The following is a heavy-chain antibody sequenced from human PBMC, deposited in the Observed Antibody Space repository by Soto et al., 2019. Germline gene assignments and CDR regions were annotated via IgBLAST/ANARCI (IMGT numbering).Heavy chain of an antibody. V-gene: IGHV1-69*01. CDR3: ARDSPYSSPSHAFDI. D-gene: IGHD6-19*01. Sequence: QVQLVQSGAEMKKPGSSVKVYCQASRDTFSSYAISWVRQAPGQGLECMGGIIPVSGPANYAQKVQGRVSITADDSATTVYMELSSLRFEDTAVYYCARDSPYSSPSHAFDIWGQGTLVTVSS. CDR1: RDTFSSYA. J-gene: IGHJ3*02. CDR2: IIPVSGPA.